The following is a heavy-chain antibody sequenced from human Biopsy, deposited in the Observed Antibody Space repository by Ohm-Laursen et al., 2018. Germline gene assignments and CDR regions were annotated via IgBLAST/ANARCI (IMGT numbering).Heavy chain of an antibody. V-gene: IGHV3-21*01. J-gene: IGHJ6*02. CDR2: ISETSSHI. D-gene: IGHD6-6*01. Sequence: SLRLSCAASGFSVSSYDMNWVRQAPGKGLEWISYISETSSHIYDADSVRGRFPVARDIAKNSLYLQLNSLRVEDTAVYYCARDSSRRAREGGMDVWGQGTTVTVSS. CDR3: ARDSSRRAREGGMDV. CDR1: GFSVSSYD.